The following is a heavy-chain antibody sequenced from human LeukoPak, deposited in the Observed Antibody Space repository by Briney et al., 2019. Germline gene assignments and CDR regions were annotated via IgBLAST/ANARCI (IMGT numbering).Heavy chain of an antibody. D-gene: IGHD6-6*01. CDR3: AHSESSSPTNNWFDP. J-gene: IGHJ5*02. V-gene: IGHV1-18*01. CDR1: GYTFTSYG. CDR2: ISAYNGNT. Sequence: ASVKVSCKASGYTFTSYGISWVRQAPGQGLEWMGWISAYNGNTNYAQKLQGRVTTTTDTSTSTAYMELRSLRSEDTAVYYCAHSESSSPTNNWFDPWGQGTLVTVSS.